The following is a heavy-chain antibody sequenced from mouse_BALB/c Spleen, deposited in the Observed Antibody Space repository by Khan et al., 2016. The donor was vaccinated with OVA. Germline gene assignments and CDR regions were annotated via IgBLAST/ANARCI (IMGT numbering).Heavy chain of an antibody. J-gene: IGHJ4*01. Sequence: VQLKEPGPELVKPGASVKISCKTSVYTFPEYTVHWVKQSLGKSLDWIGVINPKNGGTVYNQKFKGKATLTVDKSSSTAYMEFRSLTSDDSAVYYSARGAGSYLGQGTSVTVAS. CDR2: INPKNGGT. CDR1: VYTFPEYT. V-gene: IGHV1-18*01. CDR3: ARGAGSY.